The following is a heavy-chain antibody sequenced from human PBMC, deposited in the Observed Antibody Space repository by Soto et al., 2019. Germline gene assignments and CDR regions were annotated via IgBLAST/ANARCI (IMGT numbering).Heavy chain of an antibody. Sequence: QVQLVQSGAEVKKPGSSVKVSCKASGGIFSTYAISWLRQAPGQGLEWMGGIIPIFGTPNYAQRFQGRVTITADESTSTDYIALSRLRSEDTAVYYCTRDRDDYGSGNYYNRIDFWGQGTLVTVSS. CDR2: IIPIFGTP. CDR1: GGIFSTYA. D-gene: IGHD3-10*01. J-gene: IGHJ4*02. V-gene: IGHV1-69*01. CDR3: TRDRDDYGSGNYYNRIDF.